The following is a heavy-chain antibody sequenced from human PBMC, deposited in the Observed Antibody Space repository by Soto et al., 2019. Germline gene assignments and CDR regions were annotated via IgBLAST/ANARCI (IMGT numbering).Heavy chain of an antibody. CDR2: ISYDGSNK. Sequence: PGGSLRLSCAASGFTFSSYGMHWVRQAPGKGLEWVAVISYDGSNKYYADSVKGRFTISRDNSKNTLYLQMNSLRAEDTAVYYCATDRLLWFGESQWFESYYGMDVWGQGTTVTVSS. V-gene: IGHV3-30*03. J-gene: IGHJ6*02. D-gene: IGHD3-10*01. CDR1: GFTFSSYG. CDR3: ATDRLLWFGESQWFESYYGMDV.